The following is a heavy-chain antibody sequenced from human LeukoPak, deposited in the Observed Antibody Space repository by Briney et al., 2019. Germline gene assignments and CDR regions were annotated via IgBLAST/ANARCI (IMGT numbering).Heavy chain of an antibody. Sequence: SETLSLTCDVSGASISRGSWWSWVRQPPGKGLEWIGEFSHSGITNFNLSLKTRVTISVDKSRNQFSLNLISVTAADTAVYFCARNGGHNQEHWGQGTLVTVSS. CDR2: FSHSGIT. CDR3: ARNGGHNQEH. D-gene: IGHD1-1*01. V-gene: IGHV4-4*02. CDR1: GASISRGSW. J-gene: IGHJ4*02.